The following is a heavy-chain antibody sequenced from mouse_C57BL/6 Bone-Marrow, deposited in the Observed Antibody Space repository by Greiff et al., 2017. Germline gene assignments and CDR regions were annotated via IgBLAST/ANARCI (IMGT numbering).Heavy chain of an antibody. CDR1: GYTFTSYT. CDR2: INPSSGYT. CDR3: ARSTTVGDYAMDY. J-gene: IGHJ4*01. D-gene: IGHD1-1*01. V-gene: IGHV1-4*01. Sequence: QVQLKESGAELARPGASVKMSCKASGYTFTSYTMHWVKQRPGQGLEWIGYINPSSGYTKYNQKFKDKATLTADKSSSTAYMQLSSLTSEDSAVYYCARSTTVGDYAMDYWGQGTSVTVSS.